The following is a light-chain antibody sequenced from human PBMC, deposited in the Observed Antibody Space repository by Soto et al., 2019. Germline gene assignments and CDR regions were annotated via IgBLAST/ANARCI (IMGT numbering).Light chain of an antibody. Sequence: VLTQSPDTLSLYPGETATLSCRASQSVSNTYLAWYQQKPGQAPRLLIYDASTRATGIPARLSGSGSGTDFTLTISSLEAEDFAVYYCPQRSNWLDTFGQGTRLEIK. CDR2: DAS. CDR1: QSVSNTY. CDR3: PQRSNWLDT. J-gene: IGKJ5*01. V-gene: IGKV3D-20*02.